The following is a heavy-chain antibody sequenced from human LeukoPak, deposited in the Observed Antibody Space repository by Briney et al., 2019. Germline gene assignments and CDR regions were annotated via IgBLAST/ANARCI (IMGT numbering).Heavy chain of an antibody. D-gene: IGHD5-24*01. V-gene: IGHV3-66*01. CDR1: GFTVSSNY. J-gene: IGHJ4*02. CDR2: IYRGGTT. CDR3: AREKSRDGDNWQYYFDC. Sequence: GGSLRLSRAASGFTVSSNYMSWVRQAPGRGLEWVSVIYRGGTTHNADSVKGRFTISRDNSKNTLYLQMNSLRAEDTAMYYCAREKSRDGDNWQYYFDCWGQGTLVTVSS.